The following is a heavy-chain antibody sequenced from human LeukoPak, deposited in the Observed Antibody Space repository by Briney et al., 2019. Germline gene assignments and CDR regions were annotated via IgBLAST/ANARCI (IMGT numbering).Heavy chain of an antibody. CDR1: GGSTSSYY. V-gene: IGHV4-59*08. CDR2: THYSGTS. J-gene: IGHJ2*01. Sequence: SETLSLTCTVSGGSTSSYYWSWIRQPPGKGLEWIGYTHYSGTSYYNPSLKSRVALSLDSSKNKFSLRLMSVTAADTAVYYCARLKLGYWNFDLWGRGTLVTVSS. CDR3: ARLKLGYWNFDL.